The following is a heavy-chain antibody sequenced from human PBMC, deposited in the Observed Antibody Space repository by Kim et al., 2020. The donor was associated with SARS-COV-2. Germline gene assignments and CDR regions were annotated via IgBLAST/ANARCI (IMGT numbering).Heavy chain of an antibody. V-gene: IGHV3-15*01. J-gene: IGHJ6*02. D-gene: IGHD3-3*01. CDR3: TTDYDFWSGYYHDYYYGMDV. Sequence: RFTISRDDSKNTLYLQMNSLKTEDTAVYYCTTDYDFWSGYYHDYYYGMDVWGQGTTVTVSS.